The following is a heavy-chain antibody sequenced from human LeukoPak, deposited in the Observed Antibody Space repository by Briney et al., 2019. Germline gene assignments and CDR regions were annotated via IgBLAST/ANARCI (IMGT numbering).Heavy chain of an antibody. V-gene: IGHV3-30*03. D-gene: IGHD3-3*01. CDR2: ISYDGSNK. CDR1: GFTFSSYS. CDR3: ARDPTAWSGYYYFDY. J-gene: IGHJ4*02. Sequence: PGGSLRLSCAASGFTFSSYSMNWVRQAPGKGLEWVAVISYDGSNKYYADSVKGRFTISRDNSKNTLYLQMNSLRAEDTAVYYCARDPTAWSGYYYFDYWGQGTLVTVSS.